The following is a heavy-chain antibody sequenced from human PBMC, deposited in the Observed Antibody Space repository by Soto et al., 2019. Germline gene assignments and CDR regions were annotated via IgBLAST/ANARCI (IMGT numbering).Heavy chain of an antibody. J-gene: IGHJ3*02. V-gene: IGHV3-9*01. CDR2: ISWNSGSI. CDR3: AKDDPHSNAFDI. CDR1: GFTFDDYA. Sequence: EVQLVESGGGLVQPGRSLRLSCAASGFTFDDYAMHWVRQAPGKGLEWVSGISWNSGSIGYADSVKGRFTISRDNAKNSLYLQMNSLRAEDTALYYCAKDDPHSNAFDIWGQGTMVTVSS.